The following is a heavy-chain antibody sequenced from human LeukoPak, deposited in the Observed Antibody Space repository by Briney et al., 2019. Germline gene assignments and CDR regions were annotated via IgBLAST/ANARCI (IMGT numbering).Heavy chain of an antibody. Sequence: GESLKISCKGSGYSFTSYWIGWVRQMPGKGLEWMGIIYPGDSDTRYSPSFQGQVTISADKSISTAYLQWSSLKASDTATYYCARQAYYYGSGMGENWFDPWGQGTLVTVSS. CDR3: ARQAYYYGSGMGENWFDP. J-gene: IGHJ5*02. V-gene: IGHV5-51*01. CDR2: IYPGDSDT. D-gene: IGHD3-10*01. CDR1: GYSFTSYW.